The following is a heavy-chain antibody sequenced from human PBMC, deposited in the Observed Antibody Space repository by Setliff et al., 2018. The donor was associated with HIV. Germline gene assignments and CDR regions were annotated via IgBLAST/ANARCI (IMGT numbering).Heavy chain of an antibody. CDR2: IYYSGST. CDR1: GGSFSGYY. CDR3: ARRQQLWLLYAFDI. J-gene: IGHJ3*02. D-gene: IGHD5-18*01. V-gene: IGHV4-34*01. Sequence: LSLTCAAYGGSFSGYYWSWIRQPPGKGLEWIGSIYYSGSTYYNPSLKSRVTISVDTSKNQFSLKLSSVTAADTAVYYCARRQQLWLLYAFDIWGQGTMVTVSS.